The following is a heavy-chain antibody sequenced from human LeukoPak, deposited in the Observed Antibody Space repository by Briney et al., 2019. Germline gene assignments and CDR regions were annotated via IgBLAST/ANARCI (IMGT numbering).Heavy chain of an antibody. CDR1: GGSISSGSYC. Sequence: PSETLSLTCTVSGGSISSGSYCWSWIRQPAGKGLEWIGHIYTSGSTNYNPSLKSRVTISVDTSKNQFSLNLSSVTAADTALYYCAKHYMGSSYNHALDCWGQGTLVTVSS. V-gene: IGHV4-61*09. CDR2: IYTSGST. D-gene: IGHD3-10*01. J-gene: IGHJ4*02. CDR3: AKHYMGSSYNHALDC.